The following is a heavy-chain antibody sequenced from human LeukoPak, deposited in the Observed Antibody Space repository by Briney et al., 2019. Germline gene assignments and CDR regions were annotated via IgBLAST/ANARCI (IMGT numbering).Heavy chain of an antibody. Sequence: ASVKVSFKVSGHTLTELSMHWGRQAPGKGLGWMGGFDPEPGETVYAQKFHGRVSMTEDTSTDTAYMELSSLKSEDTAMYYCATIPMVRGIIVDYWGQGTLITVSS. CDR1: GHTLTELS. D-gene: IGHD3-10*01. CDR3: ATIPMVRGIIVDY. V-gene: IGHV1-24*01. J-gene: IGHJ4*02. CDR2: FDPEPGET.